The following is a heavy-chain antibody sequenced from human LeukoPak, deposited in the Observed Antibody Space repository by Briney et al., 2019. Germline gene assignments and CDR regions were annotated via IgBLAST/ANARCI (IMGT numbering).Heavy chain of an antibody. CDR3: ARRGAPSKFYYFDS. V-gene: IGHV4-59*08. CDR2: VSKTGNT. CDR1: GGSPTTHY. Sequence: SETLSLTCTVSGGSPTTHYWAWIRQPPGKGLEWIGFVSKTGNTNYNPSLKSRATISVDTSKNTFSLKLSSVTAADTAVYFCARRGAPSKFYYFDSWGQGTLVTVSS. D-gene: IGHD1-26*01. J-gene: IGHJ4*02.